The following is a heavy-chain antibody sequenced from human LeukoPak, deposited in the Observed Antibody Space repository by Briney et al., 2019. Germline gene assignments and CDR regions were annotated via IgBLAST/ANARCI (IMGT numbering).Heavy chain of an antibody. CDR2: IYSGGST. D-gene: IGHD3-10*01. V-gene: IGHV3-66*02. CDR1: GFTVSSNY. J-gene: IGHJ6*02. CDR3: ARDLILWFGEFDYYYYGMDV. Sequence: PGGSLRLSCAASGFTVSSNYMSWVRQAPGKGLEWVSVIYSGGSTYYADSVKGRFTISRDNSKNTLYLQMNSLRAEDTAVYYCARDLILWFGEFDYYYYGMDVRGQGTTVTVSS.